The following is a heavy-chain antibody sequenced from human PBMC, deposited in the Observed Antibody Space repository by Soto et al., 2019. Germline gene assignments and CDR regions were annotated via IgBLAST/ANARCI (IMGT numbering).Heavy chain of an antibody. CDR2: ISGSGGST. Sequence: GGSLRLSCAASGFTFSSYAMSWVRQAPGKGLEWVSAISGSGGSTYYADSVKGRFTISRDNSKNTLYLQMNSLRAEDTAVYYCAKDVGSITIFGVVITTFDYWGQGTLVTVSS. CDR3: AKDVGSITIFGVVITTFDY. J-gene: IGHJ4*02. V-gene: IGHV3-23*01. D-gene: IGHD3-3*01. CDR1: GFTFSSYA.